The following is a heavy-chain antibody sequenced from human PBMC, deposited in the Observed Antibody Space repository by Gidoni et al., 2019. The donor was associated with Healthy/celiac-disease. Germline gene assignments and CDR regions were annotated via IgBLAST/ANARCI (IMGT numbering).Heavy chain of an antibody. CDR2: INPNSGGT. D-gene: IGHD6-13*01. Sequence: QVQLVQSGAEVKKPGASVKVSCKASGYTFTGYYMHWVRQAPGQGLEWMGWINPNSGGTNYAQKFQGRVTMTRDTSISTAYMELSRLRSDDTAVYYCARDSSRQQLANNWFDPWGQGTLVTVSS. CDR1: GYTFTGYY. V-gene: IGHV1-2*02. CDR3: ARDSSRQQLANNWFDP. J-gene: IGHJ5*02.